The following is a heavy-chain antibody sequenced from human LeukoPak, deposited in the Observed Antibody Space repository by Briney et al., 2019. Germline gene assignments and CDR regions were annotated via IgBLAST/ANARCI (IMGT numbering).Heavy chain of an antibody. CDR2: IIPIFGTA. J-gene: IGHJ3*02. CDR3: AGGGYAVVVPAATGHAFDI. CDR1: GGTFSSYA. Sequence: ASVKVSCKASGGTFSSYAISWVRQAPGQGLEWMGGIIPIFGTANYAQKFQGRVTITTDESTSTAYMELSSLRSEDTAVYYCAGGGYAVVVPAATGHAFDIWGQGTMVTVSS. V-gene: IGHV1-69*05. D-gene: IGHD2-2*01.